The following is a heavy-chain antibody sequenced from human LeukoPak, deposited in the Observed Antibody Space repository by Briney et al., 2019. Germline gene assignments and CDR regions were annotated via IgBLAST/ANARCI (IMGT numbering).Heavy chain of an antibody. Sequence: GGSLRLSCAASGFTFSSYAMSWVRQAPGKGLEWVAVIWYDGSNKYYADSVRGRFTISRDNSKNTLYLQMNSLRVEDTAVYYCARDSDYVWGSYGGFDYWGQGTLVTVSS. V-gene: IGHV3-33*08. J-gene: IGHJ4*02. CDR2: IWYDGSNK. D-gene: IGHD3-16*01. CDR3: ARDSDYVWGSYGGFDY. CDR1: GFTFSSYA.